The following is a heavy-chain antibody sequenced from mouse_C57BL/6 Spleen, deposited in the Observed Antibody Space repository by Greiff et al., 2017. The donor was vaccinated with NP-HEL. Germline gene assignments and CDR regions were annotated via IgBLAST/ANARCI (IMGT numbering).Heavy chain of an antibody. Sequence: EVMLVESGGGLVKPGGSLKLSCAASGFTFSSYTMSWVRQTPEKRLEWVATISGGGGNTYYPDSVKGRFPISRDNAKNTLYLQMSSLRSEDTALYYCARHEGSRYYYAMDYWGQGTSVTVSS. J-gene: IGHJ4*01. CDR2: ISGGGGNT. CDR1: GFTFSSYT. D-gene: IGHD1-1*01. CDR3: ARHEGSRYYYAMDY. V-gene: IGHV5-9*01.